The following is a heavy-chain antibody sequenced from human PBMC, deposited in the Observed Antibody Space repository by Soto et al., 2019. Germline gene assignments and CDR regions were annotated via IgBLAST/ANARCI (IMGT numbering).Heavy chain of an antibody. CDR2: IKQDGSAK. V-gene: IGHV3-7*01. Sequence: GGSLRLSCAASGFTFISYWMTWVRQAPGKGLEWVANIKQDGSAKYYVDSVKGRFTISRDNAKNSLYLQMNSLRAEDTAVYYCASWLKTSGWDVLLEGSFDHWGQGMRLTLSS. CDR1: GFTFISYW. D-gene: IGHD6-19*01. J-gene: IGHJ4*02. CDR3: ASWLKTSGWDVLLEGSFDH.